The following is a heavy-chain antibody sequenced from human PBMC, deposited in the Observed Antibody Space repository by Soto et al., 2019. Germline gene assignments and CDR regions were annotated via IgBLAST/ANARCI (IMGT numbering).Heavy chain of an antibody. D-gene: IGHD3-10*01. J-gene: IGHJ3*01. CDR2: VSYSGRT. V-gene: IGHV4-59*03. CDR3: ARLQYTMVTAIDV. Sequence: SETLSLTCTVSRGSINNYYWTLIRQPPGKGLEWIGYVSYSGRTNYNPSLKSRVNMFVDKSKNQFSLNLTSVTAADTAVYYCARLQYTMVTAIDVWGQGTMVTVSS. CDR1: RGSINNYY.